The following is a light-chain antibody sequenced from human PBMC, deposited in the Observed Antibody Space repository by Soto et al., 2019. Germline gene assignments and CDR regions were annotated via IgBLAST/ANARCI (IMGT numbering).Light chain of an antibody. CDR3: QQYGSSPRT. V-gene: IGKV3-20*01. CDR2: DVS. CDR1: QSVTDKY. J-gene: IGKJ1*01. Sequence: IVLTQSPGTLSFSPGERATLSCRASQSVTDKYFAWFQQKPGQAPRLFIYDVSTRATGIPDRFSASGSGTDFSLTISRLVPEDFAVYYCQQYGSSPRTFGQGTKVDTK.